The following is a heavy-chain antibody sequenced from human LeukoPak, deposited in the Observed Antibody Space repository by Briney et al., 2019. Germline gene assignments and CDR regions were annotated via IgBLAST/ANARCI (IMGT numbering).Heavy chain of an antibody. CDR2: IYYSGST. D-gene: IGHD3-9*01. CDR1: GASITSNY. Sequence: PSETLSLAFTLAGASITSNYWSWIRQPPGKGLEGIGYIYYSGSTTYNPSPKSRVTIQVERPKNQFSLNLTSVIAADTAVYYCARDLSYDILTGYYGGLAFDPWGQGTLVTVSS. CDR3: ARDLSYDILTGYYGGLAFDP. V-gene: IGHV4-59*01. J-gene: IGHJ5*02.